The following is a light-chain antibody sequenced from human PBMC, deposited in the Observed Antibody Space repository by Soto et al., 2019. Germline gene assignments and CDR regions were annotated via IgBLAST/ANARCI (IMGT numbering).Light chain of an antibody. J-gene: IGLJ1*01. V-gene: IGLV1-40*01. CDR1: SSNIGAGYD. CDR2: GNS. Sequence: QSVLTQPPSVSGAPVQRVTISCTGSSSNIGAGYDVHWYQQLPGTAPKLLIYGNSNRPSGVPDRFSGSKSGTSASLDITGLQADDEADYYCQSYDNSLSGFYVFGTGTKVTVL. CDR3: QSYDNSLSGFYV.